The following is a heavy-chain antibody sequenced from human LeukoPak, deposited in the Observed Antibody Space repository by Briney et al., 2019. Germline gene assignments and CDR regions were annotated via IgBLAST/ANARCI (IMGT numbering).Heavy chain of an antibody. CDR3: AREARDDILTGYYPYYFDY. J-gene: IGHJ4*02. D-gene: IGHD3-9*01. CDR2: ISAYNGNT. Sequence: GASVKVSCKASGYTFTSYGISWVRQAPGQGLEWMGWISAYNGNTNYAQKLQGRVTMTTDTSTSTAYMEMRRLRADDTAVYYCAREARDDILTGYYPYYFDYWGQGTLVTVSS. V-gene: IGHV1-18*01. CDR1: GYTFTSYG.